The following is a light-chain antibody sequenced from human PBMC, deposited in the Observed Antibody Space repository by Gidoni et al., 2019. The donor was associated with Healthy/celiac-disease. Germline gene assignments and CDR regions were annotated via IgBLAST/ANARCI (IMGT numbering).Light chain of an antibody. CDR1: SSDVGGYNY. CDR3: SSYTSSSSYV. Sequence: QSALTQPASVSGSPGQSITIYFTGTSSDVGGYNYYSWYQQPPGKAPKLMRYDVSNRPPGVSNRFSGSKSGNTASLTISGLQAEDEADYYCSSYTSSSSYVFGTGTKVTVL. V-gene: IGLV2-14*01. CDR2: DVS. J-gene: IGLJ1*01.